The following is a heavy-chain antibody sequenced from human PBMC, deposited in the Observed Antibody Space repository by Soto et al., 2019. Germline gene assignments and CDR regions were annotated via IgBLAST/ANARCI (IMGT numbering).Heavy chain of an antibody. CDR2: IYPGDSDT. J-gene: IGHJ6*02. Sequence: PGESLKISCKGSGYSFTSYWIGWVRQMPGKGLEWMGIIYPGDSDTRYSPSFQGQVTISADKSISTAYLQWSSLKASDTAMYYCARHLGEGIQLSGYGMDVWGQGTTVTVSS. CDR3: ARHLGEGIQLSGYGMDV. V-gene: IGHV5-51*01. CDR1: GYSFTSYW. D-gene: IGHD5-18*01.